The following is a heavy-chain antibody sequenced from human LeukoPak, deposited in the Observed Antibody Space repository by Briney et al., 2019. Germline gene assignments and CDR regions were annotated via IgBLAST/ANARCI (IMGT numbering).Heavy chain of an antibody. CDR2: IHGGGLT. CDR1: GFTFSSYA. D-gene: IGHD2-2*01. CDR3: ARDSYLTS. V-gene: IGHV3-53*01. J-gene: IGHJ5*02. Sequence: GGSLRLSCAASGFTFSSYAMSWVRQAPGKGLEWLSIIHGGGLTYYADSLKGRFTMSRDDFKNTLYLQMNSLRVEDTAVYYCARDSYLTSWGQGTLVTVSS.